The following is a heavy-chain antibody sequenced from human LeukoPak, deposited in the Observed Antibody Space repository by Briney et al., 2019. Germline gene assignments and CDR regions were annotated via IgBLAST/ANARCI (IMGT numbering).Heavy chain of an antibody. D-gene: IGHD3-22*01. Sequence: GSLRLSCAASGFTFSDQYMDWVRQAPGKGLEWVARTRNKANSYTTEYAASVKGGFTISRDVSKNSLYLQMNSLKTEDTAVYYCTRSSDSSGYRAFDIWGQGTMVTVSS. V-gene: IGHV3-72*01. J-gene: IGHJ3*02. CDR1: GFTFSDQY. CDR2: TRNKANSYTT. CDR3: TRSSDSSGYRAFDI.